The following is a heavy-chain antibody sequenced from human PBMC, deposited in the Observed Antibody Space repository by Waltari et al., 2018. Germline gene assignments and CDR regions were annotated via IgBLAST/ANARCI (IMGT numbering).Heavy chain of an antibody. D-gene: IGHD2-2*02. J-gene: IGHJ3*01. V-gene: IGHV1-46*01. CDR3: ARSIYHASDV. CDR2: TDTRAGVT. CDR1: GYIFTDYY. Sequence: QVQVVQSGAEVRKPGASVKISCKTSGYIFTDYYVNWVRQAPGQGLEFMGVTDTRAGVTSFAQKFQGRVTVTRDTSTSTVYLEVTNLRSDDTAVYYCARSIYHASDVWGRGSLVTVSS.